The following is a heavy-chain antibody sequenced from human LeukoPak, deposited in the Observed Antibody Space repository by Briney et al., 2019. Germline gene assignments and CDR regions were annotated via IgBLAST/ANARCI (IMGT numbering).Heavy chain of an antibody. D-gene: IGHD2-15*01. CDR2: INHSGST. CDR1: GGSFSGYY. CDR3: ARSRSLIPSGGSCYPRPCYYYYYMDV. Sequence: SETLSLTCAVYGGSFSGYYWSWIRQPPGKGLEWIGEINHSGSTNYNPSLKSRVTISVDTSKNQFSLKLSSVTAADTAVYYCARSRSLIPSGGSCYPRPCYYYYYMDVWGKGTTVTVSS. J-gene: IGHJ6*03. V-gene: IGHV4-34*01.